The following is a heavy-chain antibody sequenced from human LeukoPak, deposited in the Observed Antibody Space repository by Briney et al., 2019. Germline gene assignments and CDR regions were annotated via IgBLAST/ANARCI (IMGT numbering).Heavy chain of an antibody. CDR1: GGSISSSSYY. V-gene: IGHV4-39*07. J-gene: IGHJ5*02. CDR3: ARTTEDCSSTSCYQYWFDP. D-gene: IGHD2-2*01. Sequence: SETLSLTCTVSGGSISSSSYYWGWIRQPPGKGLEWIGSIYYSGSTYYNPSLKSRVTISVDTSKNQFSLKLSSVTAADTAVYYCARTTEDCSSTSCYQYWFDPWGQGTLVTVSS. CDR2: IYYSGST.